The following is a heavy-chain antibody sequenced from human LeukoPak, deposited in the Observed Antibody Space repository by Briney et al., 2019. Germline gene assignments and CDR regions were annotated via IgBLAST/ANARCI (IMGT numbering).Heavy chain of an antibody. CDR1: GFTVSSNY. V-gene: IGHV3-53*01. CDR2: IYSGGST. D-gene: IGHD5-18*01. J-gene: IGHJ4*02. Sequence: PGGSLRLSCAASGFTVSSNYMSWVRQAPGKGLEWVSVIYSGGSTYYADSVKGRFTISRDNSKNTLYLQMNSLRAEDTAVYYCARAWDLYSYGFDYWGQGTLVTVSS. CDR3: ARAWDLYSYGFDY.